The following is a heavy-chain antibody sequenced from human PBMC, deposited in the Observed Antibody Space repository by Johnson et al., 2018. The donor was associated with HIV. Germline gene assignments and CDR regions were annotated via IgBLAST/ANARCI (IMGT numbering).Heavy chain of an antibody. D-gene: IGHD6-19*01. V-gene: IGHV3-9*01. Sequence: VQLVESGGGVVRPGGSLRLSCAASGFTFDDYAMHWVRQAPGKGLEWVSGISWNSGSIGYADSVKGRFTISRDNAKNTLYLQMNSLRAEDTAVYYCARAGWLGAFDIWGQGTMVTVA. CDR2: ISWNSGSI. J-gene: IGHJ3*02. CDR3: ARAGWLGAFDI. CDR1: GFTFDDYA.